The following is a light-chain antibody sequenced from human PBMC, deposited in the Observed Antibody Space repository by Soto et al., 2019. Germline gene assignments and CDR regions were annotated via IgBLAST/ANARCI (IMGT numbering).Light chain of an antibody. CDR2: GVS. Sequence: EIVMTQSPATLFVSPGERATLSCRASQNVINNLAWYQQKPGQAPRLLIYGVSTRATGIPARFSGSGSATEFTLTISSLQSEDIAVYYCQKYNNWPLTFGGGTTVEIK. CDR1: QNVINN. J-gene: IGKJ4*01. V-gene: IGKV3-15*01. CDR3: QKYNNWPLT.